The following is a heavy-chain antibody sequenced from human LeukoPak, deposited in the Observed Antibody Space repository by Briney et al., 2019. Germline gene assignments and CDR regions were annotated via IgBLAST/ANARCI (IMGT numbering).Heavy chain of an antibody. Sequence: SETLSLTCTVSGGSISSYYWSWIRQPAGKGLEWIGRIYTSGSTNYNPSLKSRVTMSVDTSKNQFSLKLSSVTAADTAVYYCARGYYDSSGYYFSFDIWGQGTMVTVSS. CDR2: IYTSGST. D-gene: IGHD3-22*01. CDR1: GGSISSYY. V-gene: IGHV4-4*07. J-gene: IGHJ3*02. CDR3: ARGYYDSSGYYFSFDI.